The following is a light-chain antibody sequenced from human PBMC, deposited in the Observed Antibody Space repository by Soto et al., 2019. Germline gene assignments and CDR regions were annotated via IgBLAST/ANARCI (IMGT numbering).Light chain of an antibody. J-gene: IGLJ1*01. V-gene: IGLV2-14*01. CDR3: ASYTSRGTRV. CDR1: SSDVGGYNY. Sequence: QSALTQPASVSGSPGQSIIISCTGTSSDVGGYNYVSWYQQRPGKAPKFMIYEVTNRPSGVSNRFSGSKSGNTASLTISGLQAEDEADYYCASYTSRGTRVFGTGTKLTVL. CDR2: EVT.